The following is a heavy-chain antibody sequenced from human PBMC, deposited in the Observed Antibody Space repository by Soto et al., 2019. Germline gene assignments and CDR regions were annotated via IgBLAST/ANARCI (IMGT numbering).Heavy chain of an antibody. J-gene: IGHJ6*03. CDR1: GGSISISNW. Sequence: QVQLQESGPGLVKPSETLSLTCAVSGGSISISNWWSWVRQTPGKRLEWIGQIHHSGSTNYSPSRTSRVTISVDKSKTPVSLKMNSVTAADTAGYYCARGGYYFYMDVWGKGTTVTVSS. D-gene: IGHD1-26*01. V-gene: IGHV4-4*02. CDR3: ARGGYYFYMDV. CDR2: IHHSGST.